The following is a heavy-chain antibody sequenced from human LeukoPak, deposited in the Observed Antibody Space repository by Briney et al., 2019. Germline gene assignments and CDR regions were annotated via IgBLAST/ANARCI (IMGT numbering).Heavy chain of an antibody. CDR2: IYYSGTT. CDR3: ARVAYDILTGYYQSLYYFDY. D-gene: IGHD3-9*01. Sequence: SQTLSLTCTVSGGPISSGDYYWSWIRQPPGKGLEWIGYIYYSGTTYYNPSLKSRVTISVDTSKNQFSLKLSSVTAADTAVYYCARVAYDILTGYYQSLYYFDYWGQGTLVTVSS. J-gene: IGHJ4*02. CDR1: GGPISSGDYY. V-gene: IGHV4-30-4*01.